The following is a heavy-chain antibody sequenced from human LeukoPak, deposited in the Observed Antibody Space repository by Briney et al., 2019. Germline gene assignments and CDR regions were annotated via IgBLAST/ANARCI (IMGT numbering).Heavy chain of an antibody. V-gene: IGHV3-7*03. D-gene: IGHD3-22*01. CDR1: GFTFSRYW. J-gene: IGHJ4*02. CDR2: IKQDGSES. Sequence: GGSLSLSCAASGFTFSRYWMSWVRPSPRKGLEWVANIKQDGSESYYVDSVKGRFTISRDNAGNSLYLQMHSLTVDDTAMYYCARDKGDYDKSGSLFVFGGQGALVTVSS. CDR3: ARDKGDYDKSGSLFVF.